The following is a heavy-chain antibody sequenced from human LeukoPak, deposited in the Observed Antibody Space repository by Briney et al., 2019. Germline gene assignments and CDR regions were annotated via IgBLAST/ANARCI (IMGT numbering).Heavy chain of an antibody. V-gene: IGHV1-2*06. CDR3: ANVFGVATFDP. D-gene: IGHD3-3*01. J-gene: IGHJ5*02. CDR2: INPNSGGT. Sequence: ASVKVSCKASGYTFTSYDINWVRQATGQGLEWMGRINPNSGGTNYAQKFQGRVTMTRDTSISTAYMELSRLRSDDTAVYYCANVFGVATFDPWGQGTLVTVSS. CDR1: GYTFTSYD.